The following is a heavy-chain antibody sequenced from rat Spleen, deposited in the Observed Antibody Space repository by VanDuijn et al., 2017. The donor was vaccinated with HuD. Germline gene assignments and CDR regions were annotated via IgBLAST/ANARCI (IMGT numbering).Heavy chain of an antibody. J-gene: IGHJ3*01. CDR3: ARQDTSGYSNWFTY. CDR2: ISYDGDTT. Sequence: EVQLVESGGGLVQPGRSLKLSCVASGFTFNNYWMSWIRQAPKKGLEWVAYISYDGDTTYYRDSVKGRFTVSRDNARGTQYLQMDSLRSEDTATYYCARQDTSGYSNWFTYWGQGTLVTVSS. CDR1: GFTFNNYW. V-gene: IGHV5S13*01. D-gene: IGHD4-3*01.